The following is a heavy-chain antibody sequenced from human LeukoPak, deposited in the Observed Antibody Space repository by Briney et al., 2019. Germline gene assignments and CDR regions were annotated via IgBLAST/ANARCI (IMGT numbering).Heavy chain of an antibody. V-gene: IGHV4-59*01. D-gene: IGHD1-1*01. CDR2: IYYSGST. Sequence: SETLSLTCTVSGGSISSYYWSWIRQPPGKGLEWIGYIYYSGSTNYNPSLKSRATISVDTSKNQFSLKLSSVTAADTAVYYCARDLEPYAFDIWAKGQWSPSLQ. J-gene: IGHJ3*02. CDR1: GGSISSYY. CDR3: ARDLEPYAFDI.